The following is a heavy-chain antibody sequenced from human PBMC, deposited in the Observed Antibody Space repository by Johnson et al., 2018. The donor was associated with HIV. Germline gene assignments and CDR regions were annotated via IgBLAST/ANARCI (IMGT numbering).Heavy chain of an antibody. CDR2: ISGSGGST. V-gene: IGHV3-23*04. Sequence: MQLVESGGGLVQPGGSLRLSCAASGFTFSSYAVSWFRQAPGKGLEWVSAISGSGGSTYYADSVKDRFTIARDNANNSQYLKMNSLRAEDTAVYYCARGHWAFDIWGQGTMVTVS. CDR3: ARGHWAFDI. CDR1: GFTFSSYA. D-gene: IGHD7-27*01. J-gene: IGHJ3*02.